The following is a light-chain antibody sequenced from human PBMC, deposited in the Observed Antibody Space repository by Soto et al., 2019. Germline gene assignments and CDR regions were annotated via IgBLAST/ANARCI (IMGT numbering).Light chain of an antibody. Sequence: DIQMTQSPSTLSASVGDRVTITCRASQSISSWLAWYQQKPGRVPKLLIYKASSLEGGVPSRFSGSGSGTDFTLTISSLQADDFATYYCQHYNSYSEAFGQGTKVDIK. CDR3: QHYNSYSEA. CDR2: KAS. V-gene: IGKV1-5*03. CDR1: QSISSW. J-gene: IGKJ1*01.